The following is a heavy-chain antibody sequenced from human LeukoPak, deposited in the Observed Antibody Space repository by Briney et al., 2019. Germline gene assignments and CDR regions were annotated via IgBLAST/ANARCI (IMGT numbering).Heavy chain of an antibody. D-gene: IGHD1-26*01. CDR2: ITDSGGST. V-gene: IGHV3-23*01. CDR1: GFTFSNFA. CDR3: AKGGSYVSFDY. Sequence: GGSLRLSCAASGFTFSNFAMNWVRQAPGKGLEWVSSITDSGGSTYYADSVKGRFTISRDNSRNTNYLQMNRLRAEDTGVYYCAKGGSYVSFDYWGQGTLVTVSS. J-gene: IGHJ4*02.